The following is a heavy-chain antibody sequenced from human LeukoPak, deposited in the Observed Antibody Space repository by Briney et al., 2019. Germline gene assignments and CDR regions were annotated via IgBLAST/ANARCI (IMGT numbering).Heavy chain of an antibody. D-gene: IGHD2-15*01. J-gene: IGHJ5*02. CDR3: ARHAVVVVAANRDDWFDP. CDR2: IYYSGST. Sequence: SETLSLTCTVSGSSIISSSYYWGWIRQPPGKGLAWIGSIYYSGSTYYNPSLKRRVTISVDTSQYQFSLKLSSVTAADTAVYYCARHAVVVVAANRDDWFDPWGQGTLVTVSS. V-gene: IGHV4-39*01. CDR1: GSSIISSSYY.